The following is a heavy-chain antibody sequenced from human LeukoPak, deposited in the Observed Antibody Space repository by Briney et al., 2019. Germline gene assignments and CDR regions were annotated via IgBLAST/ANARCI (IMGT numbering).Heavy chain of an antibody. CDR1: GFTVSSNY. D-gene: IGHD6-19*01. CDR3: AKDRPAVAGSRSPTRFDY. Sequence: PGGSLRLSCAASGFTVSSNYMSWVRQAPGKGLEWVSVISGSAGSTYYADSVKGRFTISRDNSKNTLYLQMNSLRAEDTAVYYCAKDRPAVAGSRSPTRFDYWGQGTLVTVSS. V-gene: IGHV3-23*01. CDR2: ISGSAGST. J-gene: IGHJ4*02.